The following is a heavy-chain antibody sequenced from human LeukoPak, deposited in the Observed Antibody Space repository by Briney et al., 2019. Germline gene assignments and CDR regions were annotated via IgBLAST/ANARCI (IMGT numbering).Heavy chain of an antibody. CDR3: ARVQAGVLLWFGELYMDV. V-gene: IGHV3-7*01. CDR1: GFTFSSYW. Sequence: GGSLRLSCAASGFTFSSYWMSWVRQAPGKGLEWVVNIKQDGSEKYYVDSVKGRLTISRDNAKNSLYLQMNSLRAEDTAVYYCARVQAGVLLWFGELYMDVWGKGTTVTVSS. J-gene: IGHJ6*03. D-gene: IGHD3-10*01. CDR2: IKQDGSEK.